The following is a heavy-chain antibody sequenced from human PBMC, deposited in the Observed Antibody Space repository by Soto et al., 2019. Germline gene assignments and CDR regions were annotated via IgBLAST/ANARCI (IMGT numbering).Heavy chain of an antibody. CDR3: ARGSPPTFDY. CDR1: GYTFTSYA. D-gene: IGHD1-26*01. V-gene: IGHV1-3*01. CDR2: INAGNGNT. Sequence: ASVKVSCKASGYTFTSYAIQWVRQAPGQRLEWMGWINAGNGNTKSSQKFQGRVTITRDTSASTAYMELSSLRSEDTAVYYCARGSPPTFDYWGQGTLVTVS. J-gene: IGHJ4*02.